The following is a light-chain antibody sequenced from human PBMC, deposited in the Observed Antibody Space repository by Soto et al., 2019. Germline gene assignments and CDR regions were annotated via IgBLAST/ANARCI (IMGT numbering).Light chain of an antibody. CDR3: CSYAGSYTLV. CDR2: DVS. Sequence: QSVLTQPRSVSGSPGPSVTISCTGTRSDVGGYNYVSWYQQHPGKAPKLMIYDVSKRPSGVPDRFSGSKSGNTASLTISGLQAEDEADYYCCSYAGSYTLVFGGGTKLTVL. V-gene: IGLV2-11*01. CDR1: RSDVGGYNY. J-gene: IGLJ2*01.